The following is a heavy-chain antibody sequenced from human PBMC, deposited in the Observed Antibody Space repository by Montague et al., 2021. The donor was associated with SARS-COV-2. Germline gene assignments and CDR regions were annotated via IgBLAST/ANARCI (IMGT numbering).Heavy chain of an antibody. Sequence: SETLSLTCSVSGGSISGHYWSWIRQPPGKGLEWIGNFHHSGDTKYNPSLKSRATISVDTSKNQFALRLHSVTAADTAVYYCAREFRIELWQTNWYFGLWGRGTLVTASS. V-gene: IGHV4-59*11. CDR1: GGSISGHY. CDR3: AREFRIELWQTNWYFGL. CDR2: FHHSGDT. D-gene: IGHD3-16*01. J-gene: IGHJ2*01.